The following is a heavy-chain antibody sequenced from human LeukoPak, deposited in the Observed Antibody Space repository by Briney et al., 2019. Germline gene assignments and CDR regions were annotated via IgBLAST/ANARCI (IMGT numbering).Heavy chain of an antibody. Sequence: GGPLRLSCAASGFTFSSYSMNWVRQAPGKGLEWVSSISSSSSYIYYADSVKGRFTISRDNAKNSLYLQMNSLRAEDTAVYYCAELGITMIGGVWGKGTTVTISS. CDR1: GFTFSSYS. J-gene: IGHJ6*04. V-gene: IGHV3-21*01. CDR2: ISSSSSYI. D-gene: IGHD3-10*02. CDR3: AELGITMIGGV.